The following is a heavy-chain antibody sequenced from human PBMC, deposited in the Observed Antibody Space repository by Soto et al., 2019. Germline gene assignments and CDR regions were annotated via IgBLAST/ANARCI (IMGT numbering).Heavy chain of an antibody. Sequence: SETLSLTCDVSGDSISTYYWSWIRQPPGKGLEWIGYVYYSGSTLYNPSLESRVTMSIDMSKKQVSLKLTSVIAADTAVYYCARTRMIESWIDYWGHGTLVTVSS. CDR2: VYYSGST. J-gene: IGHJ4*01. CDR1: GDSISTYY. CDR3: ARTRMIESWIDY. D-gene: IGHD2-21*01. V-gene: IGHV4-59*01.